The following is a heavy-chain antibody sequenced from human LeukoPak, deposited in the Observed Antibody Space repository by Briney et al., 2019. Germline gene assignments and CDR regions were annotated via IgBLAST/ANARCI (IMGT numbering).Heavy chain of an antibody. D-gene: IGHD3-9*01. CDR2: ISVYNGNT. CDR1: GSTFTTYG. V-gene: IGHV1-18*01. J-gene: IGHJ4*02. Sequence: ASVKLSCKATGSTFTTYGISWVRHAPGQGLEWLGRISVYNGNTTYAQKSQDRVTMTTDTSTSTAYMELRSLRSDDTAVYYCARMILLLGDVLTVPPRGFDYWGQGTLVTVSS. CDR3: ARMILLLGDVLTVPPRGFDY.